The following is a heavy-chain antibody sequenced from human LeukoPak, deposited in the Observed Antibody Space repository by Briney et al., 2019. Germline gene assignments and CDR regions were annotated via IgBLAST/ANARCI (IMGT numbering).Heavy chain of an antibody. CDR1: GESFSDYY. Sequence: SQTLSLTCAVSGESFSDYYWIWIRQFPGKGLEWIGEITHSGATNYNPSLKNRVTISIDTSRKQFSLRLRSLTAADTGAFYCARGLRSVTWERELMYYQFYGMDVWGQGTTVSVSS. D-gene: IGHD1-7*01. J-gene: IGHJ6*02. V-gene: IGHV4-34*01. CDR2: ITHSGAT. CDR3: ARGLRSVTWERELMYYQFYGMDV.